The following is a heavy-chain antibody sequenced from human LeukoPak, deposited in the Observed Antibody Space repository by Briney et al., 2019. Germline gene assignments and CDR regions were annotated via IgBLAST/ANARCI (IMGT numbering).Heavy chain of an antibody. D-gene: IGHD1-26*01. CDR2: INQDGTEK. Sequence: GGSLRLSCAASGFTFTTYWMSWVRQAPGKGLEWVANINQDGTEKYYVDSVKGRFTISRDNSKNTLYLQMNSLRAEDTAVYYCAIATYSGTVDYWGQGTLVTVSS. CDR3: AIATYSGTVDY. CDR1: GFTFTTYW. V-gene: IGHV3-7*03. J-gene: IGHJ4*02.